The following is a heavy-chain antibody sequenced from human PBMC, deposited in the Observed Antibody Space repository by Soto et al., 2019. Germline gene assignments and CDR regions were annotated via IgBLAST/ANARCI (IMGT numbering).Heavy chain of an antibody. D-gene: IGHD3-16*02. CDR2: INSDGSST. CDR3: ASVQAYRSPLDY. CDR1: GFTFSSYW. V-gene: IGHV3-74*01. Sequence: GSLRLSCAASGFTFSSYWMHWVRQAPGKGLVWVSRINSDGSSTSYADSVKGRFTISRDNAKNTLYLQMNSLRAEDTAVYYCASVQAYRSPLDYWGQGTLVTVSS. J-gene: IGHJ4*02.